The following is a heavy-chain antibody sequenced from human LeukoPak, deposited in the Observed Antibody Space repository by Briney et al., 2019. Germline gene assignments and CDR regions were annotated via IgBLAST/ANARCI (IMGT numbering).Heavy chain of an antibody. CDR3: ARESAARDAFDI. Sequence: PGGSLRLSCAASGFSFSSYGIHWVRQAPGKGLEWVAVIWYDGSHKYYADSVKGRFTISRDNSKNTLYLQMNSLRAEDTAVYYCARESAARDAFDIWGQGTMVTVSS. J-gene: IGHJ3*02. D-gene: IGHD2-15*01. CDR2: IWYDGSHK. V-gene: IGHV3-33*01. CDR1: GFSFSSYG.